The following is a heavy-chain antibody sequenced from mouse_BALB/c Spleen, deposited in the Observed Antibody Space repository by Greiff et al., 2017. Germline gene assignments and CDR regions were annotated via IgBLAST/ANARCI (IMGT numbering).Heavy chain of an antibody. Sequence: VQLQQSGAELVKPGASVKLSCKASGYTFASYYMYWVKQRPGQGLEWIGEINPSNGGTNFNEKFKSKATLTVDKSSSTAYMQLSSLTSEDSAVYYCTSQGTGTRAWFAYWGQGTLVTVSA. CDR2: INPSNGGT. J-gene: IGHJ3*01. CDR1: GYTFASYY. CDR3: TSQGTGTRAWFAY. V-gene: IGHV1S81*02. D-gene: IGHD4-1*01.